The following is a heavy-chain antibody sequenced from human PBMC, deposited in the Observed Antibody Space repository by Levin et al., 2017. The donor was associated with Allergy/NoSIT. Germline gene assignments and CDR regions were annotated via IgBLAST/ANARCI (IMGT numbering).Heavy chain of an antibody. J-gene: IGHJ1*01. V-gene: IGHV5-10-1*01. D-gene: IGHD3-10*01. CDR1: GYSFTSYW. Sequence: HGESLKISCKGSGYSFTSYWLIWVRQMPGKGLEWMGKIDPTDSYTNYSPSLEGHVTISTDNSLSTAYLQWSSLKASDTAIYFCARVEGYGSGSYHFQHWGQGTLVTVSS. CDR2: IDPTDSYT. CDR3: ARVEGYGSGSYHFQH.